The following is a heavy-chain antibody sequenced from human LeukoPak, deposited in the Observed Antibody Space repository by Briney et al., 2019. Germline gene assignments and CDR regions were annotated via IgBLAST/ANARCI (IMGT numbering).Heavy chain of an antibody. Sequence: SVKVSCKASGGTFSSYAISWVRQAPGQGLEWMGRIIPIFGTANYAQKFQGRVTITTDESTSTAYMELSSLRSEDTAVYYCARGPVKYNWNDYLDYWGQGTLVTVSS. J-gene: IGHJ4*02. D-gene: IGHD1-1*01. CDR2: IIPIFGTA. CDR3: ARGPVKYNWNDYLDY. CDR1: GGTFSSYA. V-gene: IGHV1-69*05.